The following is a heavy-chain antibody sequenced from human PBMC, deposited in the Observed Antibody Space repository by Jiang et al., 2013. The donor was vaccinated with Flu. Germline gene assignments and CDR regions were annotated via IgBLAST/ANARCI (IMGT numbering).Heavy chain of an antibody. CDR2: IYYSGST. V-gene: IGHV4-59*01. D-gene: IGHD3-22*01. Sequence: GPGLVKPSETLSLTCTVSGGSISSYYWSWIRQPPGKGLEWIGYIYYSGSTNYNPSLKSRVTISVDTSKNQFSLKLSSVTAADTAVYYCAREAYDSSGYYYVAGWFDPWG. CDR1: GGSISSYY. J-gene: IGHJ5*02. CDR3: AREAYDSSGYYYVAGWFDP.